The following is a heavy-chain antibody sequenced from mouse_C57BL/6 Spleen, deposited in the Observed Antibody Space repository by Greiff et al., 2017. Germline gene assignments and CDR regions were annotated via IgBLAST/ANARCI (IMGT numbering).Heavy chain of an antibody. CDR1: GYTFTSYW. V-gene: IGHV1-61*01. D-gene: IGHD1-2*01. Sequence: QVQLQQPGAELVRPGSSVKLSCKASGYTFTSYWMDWVKQRPGQGLEWIGNIYPSDSETHYNQKFKDKATLTVDKSSSTAYMQLSSLTSEDSAVYYGARSRTTAYYAMDYWGQGTSVTVSS. J-gene: IGHJ4*01. CDR2: IYPSDSET. CDR3: ARSRTTAYYAMDY.